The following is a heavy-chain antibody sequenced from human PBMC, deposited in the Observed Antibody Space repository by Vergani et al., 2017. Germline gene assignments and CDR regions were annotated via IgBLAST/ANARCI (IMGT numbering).Heavy chain of an antibody. V-gene: IGHV1-69*01. CDR2: IIPIFGTA. CDR3: ARDPSPYTYYYDSSGYAFDI. J-gene: IGHJ3*02. Sequence: QVQLVQSGAEVKKPGSSVKVSCKASGGTFSSYAISWVRQAPGQGLEWMGGIIPIFGTANYAQKFQGRVTITADESTSTADMELSSLRAEDTAVYYFARDPSPYTYYYDSSGYAFDIWGQGTMVTVSS. D-gene: IGHD3-22*01. CDR1: GGTFSSYA.